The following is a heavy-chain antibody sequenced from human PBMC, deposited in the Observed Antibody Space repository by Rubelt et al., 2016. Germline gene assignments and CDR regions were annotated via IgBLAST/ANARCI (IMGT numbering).Heavy chain of an antibody. J-gene: IGHJ3*02. CDR1: GYSFTTYW. Sequence: EVQLVQSGAEVKKPGESLKISCKGSGYSFTTYWIGWVRQMPGKGLECMGIIYPGDSDTRYSPSFQGQVTSTADKAIGTAYLQGSSLKASDTAMYYWARLRGSPQGAAFDIWGQGTMVTVSS. V-gene: IGHV5-51*01. CDR3: ARLRGSPQGAAFDI. CDR2: IYPGDSDT. D-gene: IGHD1-26*01.